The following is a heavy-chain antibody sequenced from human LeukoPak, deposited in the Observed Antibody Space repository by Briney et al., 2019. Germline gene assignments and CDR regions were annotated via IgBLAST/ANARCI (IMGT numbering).Heavy chain of an antibody. J-gene: IGHJ6*04. V-gene: IGHV3-7*03. CDR3: ARDNIVVAPATMTMGYYYYGMDV. CDR2: IKQDGSEK. D-gene: IGHD2-2*01. Sequence: GGSLRLSCAASGFTFSSYWMSWVRQAPGKGLEWVANIKQDGSEKYYVDSVKGRFTIYRDNAKNSLYLQMNSLRAEDTAVYYCARDNIVVAPATMTMGYYYYGMDVWGKGTTVTVPS. CDR1: GFTFSSYW.